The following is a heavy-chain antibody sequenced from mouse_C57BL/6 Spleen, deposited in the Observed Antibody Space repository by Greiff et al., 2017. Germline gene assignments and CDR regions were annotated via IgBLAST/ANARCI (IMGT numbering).Heavy chain of an antibody. CDR2: ISPGDGDT. V-gene: IGHV1-82*01. D-gene: IGHD2-1*01. Sequence: VKLQQSGPELVKPGASVKISCKASGYAFSSSWMNWVKQRPGKGLEWIGRISPGDGDTNYNGKFKGKATLTADKSSSTAYMQLSSLTSEDSAVYFCARYYYGNYGYFDVWGTGATVTVSS. CDR3: ARYYYGNYGYFDV. J-gene: IGHJ1*03. CDR1: GYAFSSSW.